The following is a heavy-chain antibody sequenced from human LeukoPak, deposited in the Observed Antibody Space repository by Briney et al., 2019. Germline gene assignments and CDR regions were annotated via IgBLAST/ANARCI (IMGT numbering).Heavy chain of an antibody. D-gene: IGHD6-6*01. Sequence: GGSLRLSCAASGFTFSSYSMNWVRQAPGKGLEWVSSISSSNIYYADSVKGRFTISRDNAKNTLYLQMNSLRAEDTAVYYCARDTTAYSSSSGLDYWGQGTLVTVSS. V-gene: IGHV3-21*01. CDR3: ARDTTAYSSSSGLDY. J-gene: IGHJ4*02. CDR1: GFTFSSYS. CDR2: ISSSNI.